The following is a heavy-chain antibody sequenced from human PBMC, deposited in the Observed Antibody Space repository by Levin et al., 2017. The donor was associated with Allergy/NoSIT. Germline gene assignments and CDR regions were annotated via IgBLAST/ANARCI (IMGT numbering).Heavy chain of an antibody. Sequence: PGESLKISCKGSGYSFTNYWIGWVRQMPGKGLEWMGIIYPGDSDTRYSPSFQGQVTISADKSISTAYLQWSSLKASDTAMYYCASLTYYDILTGSTRGAFDIWGQGTMVTVSS. J-gene: IGHJ3*02. CDR2: IYPGDSDT. D-gene: IGHD3-9*01. CDR1: GYSFTNYW. CDR3: ASLTYYDILTGSTRGAFDI. V-gene: IGHV5-51*01.